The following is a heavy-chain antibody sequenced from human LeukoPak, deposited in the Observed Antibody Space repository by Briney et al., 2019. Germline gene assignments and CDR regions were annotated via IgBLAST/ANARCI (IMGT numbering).Heavy chain of an antibody. V-gene: IGHV4-34*01. J-gene: IGHJ6*02. D-gene: IGHD1-20*01. CDR3: ARDRGITGTTSSLYYYGMDV. CDR2: INHSGST. Sequence: KPSETLSLTCAVYGGSFSGYYWSWIRQPPGKGLEWIGEINHSGSTNYNPSLKSRVTISVDTSKNQFSLKLSSVTAADTAVYYCARDRGITGTTSSLYYYGMDVWGQGTTVTVSS. CDR1: GGSFSGYY.